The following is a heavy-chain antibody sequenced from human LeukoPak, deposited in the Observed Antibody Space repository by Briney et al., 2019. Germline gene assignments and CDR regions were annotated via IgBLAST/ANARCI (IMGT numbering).Heavy chain of an antibody. J-gene: IGHJ4*02. D-gene: IGHD4-17*01. Sequence: ASVKVSCKASGYTFTGYYMHWVRQAPGQGLEWMGWINPNSGSTNYAQKFQGRVTMTRDTSISTAYMELSRLRSDDTAVYYCARDPDTTTVTTPWGQGTLVTVSS. CDR2: INPNSGST. CDR1: GYTFTGYY. CDR3: ARDPDTTTVTTP. V-gene: IGHV1-2*02.